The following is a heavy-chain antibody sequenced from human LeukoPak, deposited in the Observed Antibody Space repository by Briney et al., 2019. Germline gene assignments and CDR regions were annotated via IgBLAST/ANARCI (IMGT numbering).Heavy chain of an antibody. D-gene: IGHD2-15*01. CDR3: AREGRRISALDY. V-gene: IGHV3-21*01. Sequence: GGSLRLSCEASGFTFNTYSMNWVRQAPGKGLEWVAAVSSGSGLIKYAESVKGRFTISRDNTKNSVFLHMAGLGGEDTGVYYCAREGRRISALDYWGQGTLVTVSS. J-gene: IGHJ4*02. CDR1: GFTFNTYS. CDR2: VSSGSGLI.